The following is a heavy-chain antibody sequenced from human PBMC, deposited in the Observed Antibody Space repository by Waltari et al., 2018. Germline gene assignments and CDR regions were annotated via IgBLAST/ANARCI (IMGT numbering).Heavy chain of an antibody. CDR3: ARQGGVGPTRGAYEI. CDR2: ISPYNGNT. CDR1: GYIFTSYG. V-gene: IGHV1-18*01. Sequence: QVHLMQSGAEVKKPGASVKVSCRASGYIFTSYGISWVRQAPGQGLECMGWISPYNGNTDYAQKFQDRVTMTADTSASTAYMELRSLRVDDTAVYYCARQGGVGPTRGAYEIWGQGTVVTVSS. J-gene: IGHJ3*02. D-gene: IGHD5-12*01.